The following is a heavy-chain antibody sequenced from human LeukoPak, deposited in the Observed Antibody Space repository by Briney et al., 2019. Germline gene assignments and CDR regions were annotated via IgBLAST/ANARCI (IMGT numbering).Heavy chain of an antibody. D-gene: IGHD3-22*01. Sequence: GESLKISCKGSGYSYTTYWIGWVRQMPGKGLEWMGIIYPVDSDTRYSPSFQGQVSISADKSINTAYLQWSSLRASDSAMYYCASGDTSGNYRSPTEAYWGQGTLVTVSS. CDR3: ASGDTSGNYRSPTEAY. CDR2: IYPVDSDT. CDR1: GYSYTTYW. V-gene: IGHV5-51*01. J-gene: IGHJ4*02.